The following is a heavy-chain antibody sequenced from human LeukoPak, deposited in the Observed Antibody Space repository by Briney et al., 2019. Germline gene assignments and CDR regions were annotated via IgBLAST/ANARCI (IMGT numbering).Heavy chain of an antibody. J-gene: IGHJ3*02. D-gene: IGHD4-23*01. CDR3: ARARYGGSFDAFDI. CDR1: GFTFSSYS. CDR2: ISSSSSYI. V-gene: IGHV3-21*01. Sequence: GGSLRLSCAASGFTFSSYSMNWVRQAPGKGLEWVSSISSSSSYIYYADSVKGRFTISRDNAMNSLYLQMNSLRAEDTAVYYCARARYGGSFDAFDIWGQGTMVTVSS.